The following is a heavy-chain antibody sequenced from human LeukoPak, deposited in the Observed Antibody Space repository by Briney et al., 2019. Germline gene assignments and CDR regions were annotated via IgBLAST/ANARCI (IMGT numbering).Heavy chain of an antibody. D-gene: IGHD6-19*01. CDR1: GFTFSSYD. Sequence: GRSLRLSCAASGFTFSSYDMHWVRQAPGKGLEWVAVISYDGSNKYYADSVKGRFTISRDNSKNTLYLQMNSLRAEDTAVYYCAKEKQWLTYWGQGTLVTVSS. V-gene: IGHV3-30*18. J-gene: IGHJ4*02. CDR3: AKEKQWLTY. CDR2: ISYDGSNK.